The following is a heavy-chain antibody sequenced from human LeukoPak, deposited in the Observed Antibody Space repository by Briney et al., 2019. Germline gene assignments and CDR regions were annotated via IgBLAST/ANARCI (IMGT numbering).Heavy chain of an antibody. D-gene: IGHD3-3*01. Sequence: SETLSLTCTVSGGSISSYYWSWIRQPPGKGLEWIGYIYYSGSTNYNPSLKSRVTISVDTSKNQFSLKLSSVTAADTAVYYCARGGIGDFWSGSQRYYYYYGMDVWGQGTTVTVSS. CDR1: GGSISSYY. CDR3: ARGGIGDFWSGSQRYYYYYGMDV. V-gene: IGHV4-59*01. J-gene: IGHJ6*02. CDR2: IYYSGST.